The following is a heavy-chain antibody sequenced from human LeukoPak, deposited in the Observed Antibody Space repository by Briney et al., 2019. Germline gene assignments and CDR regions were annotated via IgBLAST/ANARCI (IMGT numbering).Heavy chain of an antibody. CDR2: ISSSSSYT. D-gene: IGHD5-12*01. V-gene: IGHV3-11*06. J-gene: IGHJ6*02. CDR1: EFTISGYW. CDR3: ARQARGYDGHYYYGMDV. Sequence: GGSLRLSCAASEFTISGYWMSWVRQAPGKGLEWVSYISSSSSYTNYADSVKGRFTISRDNAKNSLYLQMNSLRAEDTAVYYCARQARGYDGHYYYGMDVWGQGTTVTVSS.